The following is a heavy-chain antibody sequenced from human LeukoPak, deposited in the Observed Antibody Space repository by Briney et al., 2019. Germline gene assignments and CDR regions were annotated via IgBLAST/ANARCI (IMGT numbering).Heavy chain of an antibody. Sequence: GGALRLSCAASGCSVSSYSMNWVDQAPGKGVEWVSSISSSSSYIYYADSVKGRFTISRDNAKNSLYLQMNSLRAEDTAVYYCARGGTTFDYWGQGTLVTVSS. CDR3: ARGGTTFDY. CDR2: ISSSSSYI. CDR1: GCSVSSYS. D-gene: IGHD1-7*01. J-gene: IGHJ4*02. V-gene: IGHV3-21*01.